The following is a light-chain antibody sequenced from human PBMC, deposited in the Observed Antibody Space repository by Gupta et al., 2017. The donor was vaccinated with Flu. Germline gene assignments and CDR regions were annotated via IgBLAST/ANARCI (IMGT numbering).Light chain of an antibody. CDR2: DDS. J-gene: IGLJ3*02. V-gene: IGLV3-21*02. CDR1: NIGSKS. Sequence: GGHNIGSKSVHWYQQKPGQAPVLVVSDDSARPSGLPERFSGSNSGHTAPLTISRVEAGDEADYYCPVWASSSAHRWVFGGGTKLTVL. CDR3: PVWASSSAHRWV.